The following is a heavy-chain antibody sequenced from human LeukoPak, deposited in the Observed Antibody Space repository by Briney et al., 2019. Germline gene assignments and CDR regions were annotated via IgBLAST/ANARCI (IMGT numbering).Heavy chain of an antibody. CDR1: GGSFSGYY. J-gene: IGHJ4*02. CDR2: INHSGST. Sequence: ETLSLTCAVYGGSFSGYYWSWIRQPPGKGLEWIGEINHSGSTNYNPSLKSRVTISVDTSKNQFSLKLTSATAADTAIYYCARWKYVDYERTFDYWGQGILVTDSS. D-gene: IGHD4-17*01. V-gene: IGHV4-34*01. CDR3: ARWKYVDYERTFDY.